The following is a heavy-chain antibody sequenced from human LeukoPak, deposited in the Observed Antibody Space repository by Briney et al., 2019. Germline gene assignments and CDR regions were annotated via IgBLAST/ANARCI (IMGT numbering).Heavy chain of an antibody. Sequence: SGTLSLTCTVSGGSISSGGYYWSWIRQHPGKGLEWIGYIYYSGSTYYNPSLKSRVTISVDTSKSQFSLKLSSVTAADTAVYYCAREGVLGAFDIWGQGTMVTVSS. D-gene: IGHD3-3*02. CDR1: GGSISSGGYY. J-gene: IGHJ3*02. CDR3: AREGVLGAFDI. CDR2: IYYSGST. V-gene: IGHV4-31*03.